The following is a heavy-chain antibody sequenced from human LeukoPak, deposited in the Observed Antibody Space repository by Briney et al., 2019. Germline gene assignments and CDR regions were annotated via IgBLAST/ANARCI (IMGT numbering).Heavy chain of an antibody. CDR1: GGSISSYY. J-gene: IGHJ4*02. D-gene: IGHD6-13*01. CDR2: IYYSGTT. CDR3: ARGVYIAAALYGY. V-gene: IGHV4-59*12. Sequence: KPSETLSLTCTVSGGSISSYYWSWIRQPPGMGLEWIGYIYYSGTTNYNPSLKSRVTISVDTSKNQFSLKLSSVTAADTAVYYCARGVYIAAALYGYWGQGTLVTVSS.